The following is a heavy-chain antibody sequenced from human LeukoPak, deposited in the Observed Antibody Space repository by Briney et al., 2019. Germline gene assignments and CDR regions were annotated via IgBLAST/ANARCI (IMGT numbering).Heavy chain of an antibody. V-gene: IGHV3-66*02. CDR1: GLTVSSNY. CDR2: IYSGGST. CDR3: ASYDRDGWNDPFQH. J-gene: IGHJ1*01. D-gene: IGHD1-1*01. Sequence: PGGSLRLSCAASGLTVSSNYMSWVRQAPGKGLEWASVIYSGGSTYYADSVKGRFTISRDNSKNTLYLQMNSLRAEDTAVYYCASYDRDGWNDPFQHWGQGTLVTVSS.